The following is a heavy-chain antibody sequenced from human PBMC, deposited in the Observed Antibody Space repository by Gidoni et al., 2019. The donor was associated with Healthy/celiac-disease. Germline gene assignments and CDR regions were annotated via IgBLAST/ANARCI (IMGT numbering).Heavy chain of an antibody. Sequence: QVQLQESGPGLVKPSETLSLTCTVSGGSISRYYWSWIRQPPGKGLEWIGYIYYSGRTNYNPSLKSRVTISVDTSKNQFSLKLSSVTAADTAVYYCARGDREYDFWSGYPDAFDIWGQGTMVTVSS. V-gene: IGHV4-59*01. D-gene: IGHD3-3*01. J-gene: IGHJ3*02. CDR3: ARGDREYDFWSGYPDAFDI. CDR1: GGSISRYY. CDR2: IYYSGRT.